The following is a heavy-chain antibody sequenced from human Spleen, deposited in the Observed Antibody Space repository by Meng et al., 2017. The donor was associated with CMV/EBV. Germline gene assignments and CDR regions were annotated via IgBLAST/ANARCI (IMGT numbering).Heavy chain of an antibody. J-gene: IGHJ4*02. D-gene: IGHD6-13*01. V-gene: IGHV4-39*07. CDR1: GGSISSSSYY. CDR3: ARDPRYSSS. CDR2: IYYSGST. Sequence: QLQRQEAGPGLVKPSETLSLPCTVSGGSISSSSYYWGWIRQPPGKGLEWIGSIYYSGSTYYNPSLKSRVTISVDTSKNQFSLKLSSVTAADTAVYYCARDPRYSSSWGQGTLVTVSS.